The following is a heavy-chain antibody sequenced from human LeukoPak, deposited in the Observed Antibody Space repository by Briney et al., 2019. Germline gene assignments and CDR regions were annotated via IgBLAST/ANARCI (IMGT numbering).Heavy chain of an antibody. CDR1: GGSISTYY. J-gene: IGHJ6*02. V-gene: IGHV4-4*07. D-gene: IGHD2-2*01. Sequence: SETLSLTCTVSGGSISTYYWGWIRQPAGKGLEWIGRIYTSGTTNYSPSLKSRVTMSVDTSKNQFSLKLSSVTAADTAVYYCARELYCSGTGCSSYYYYYAIDVWGQGTTVTVSS. CDR2: IYTSGTT. CDR3: ARELYCSGTGCSSYYYYYAIDV.